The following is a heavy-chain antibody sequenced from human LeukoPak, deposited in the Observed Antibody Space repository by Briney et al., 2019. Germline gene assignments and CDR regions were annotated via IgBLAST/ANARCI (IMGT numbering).Heavy chain of an antibody. J-gene: IGHJ4*02. V-gene: IGHV3-30-3*01. CDR1: GFSFSTHA. D-gene: IGHD6-19*01. Sequence: GGSLRLSCTASGFSFSTHALHWVRQAPGEGLEWVAVISYDGTNKYHAKSVKGRFTISRDNSKNTLYLQMNSPRVDDTAVYYCARSTSGWKLDYWGQGTLVTVSS. CDR2: ISYDGTNK. CDR3: ARSTSGWKLDY.